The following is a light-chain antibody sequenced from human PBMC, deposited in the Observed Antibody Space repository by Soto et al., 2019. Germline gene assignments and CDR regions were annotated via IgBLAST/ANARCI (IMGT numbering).Light chain of an antibody. V-gene: IGLV1-44*01. CDR1: SSNIGRNN. J-gene: IGLJ2*01. CDR3: ASWDDRLSGPI. CDR2: NND. Sequence: QSVVTQPPSVSGTPGQRVTILCSGSSSNIGRNNVNWYLQVPGTAPKLVIYNNDQRPSGVPDRFLGSKSGTSASLAISGLQSEDEADFYCASWDDRLSGPIFGGETKLTVL.